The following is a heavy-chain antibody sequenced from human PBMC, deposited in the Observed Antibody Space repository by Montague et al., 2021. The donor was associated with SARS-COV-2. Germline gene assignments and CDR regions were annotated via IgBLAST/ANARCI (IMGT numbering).Heavy chain of an antibody. CDR3: ATWGLDY. J-gene: IGHJ4*02. D-gene: IGHD3-16*01. CDR2: IWYDASLQ. Sequence: SLSLSCAASGFTFSSYAMHWVRQAPGKGLEWVAVIWYDASLQYYGDSVRGRFTISSDNSKNTVYLQMNSLRAEDTAVYYCATWGLDYWGQGTLVTVSS. V-gene: IGHV3-33*08. CDR1: GFTFSSYA.